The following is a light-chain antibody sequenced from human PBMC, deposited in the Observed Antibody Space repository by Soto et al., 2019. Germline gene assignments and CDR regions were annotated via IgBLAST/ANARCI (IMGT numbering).Light chain of an antibody. CDR2: GAS. CDR1: QSISSN. V-gene: IGKV3-15*01. J-gene: IGKJ2*01. CDR3: QQCNDWPHP. Sequence: EIVMTQSPATLSVSPGESATLSCRASQSISSNLAWYQQKPGQAPRLLIYGASTRATGIPARFSGGGSATEFTLTISSLQSEDSAVYHCQQCNDWPHPFGQGTKLEI.